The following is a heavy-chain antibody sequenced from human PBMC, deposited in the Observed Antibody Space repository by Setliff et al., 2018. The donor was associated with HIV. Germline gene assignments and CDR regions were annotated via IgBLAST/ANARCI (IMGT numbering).Heavy chain of an antibody. Sequence: PGGSLRLSCATSGFSFRNFAMNWVRQAPGKGLEWVSGISYSGGNTFYADSVKGRFTISRDNSKNTLFLQMNSLRPDDTARYFCTNDRSGWAFDYWGQGTVVTVSS. D-gene: IGHD6-25*01. CDR2: ISYSGGNT. CDR1: GFSFRNFA. CDR3: TNDRSGWAFDY. V-gene: IGHV3-23*01. J-gene: IGHJ4*02.